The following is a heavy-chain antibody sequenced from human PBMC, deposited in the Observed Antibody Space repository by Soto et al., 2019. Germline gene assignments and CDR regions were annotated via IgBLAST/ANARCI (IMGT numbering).Heavy chain of an antibody. Sequence: GGSLRLSCAASGFTFSSYWMHWVRQAPGKGLVWVSRINSDGSSTSYADSVKGRFTISRDNAKNTLYLQMNSLRAEDTAVYYCARDQRVTTDTYYYYYMDVWGKGTTVTVSS. D-gene: IGHD4-17*01. V-gene: IGHV3-74*01. CDR2: INSDGSST. CDR1: GFTFSSYW. J-gene: IGHJ6*03. CDR3: ARDQRVTTDTYYYYYMDV.